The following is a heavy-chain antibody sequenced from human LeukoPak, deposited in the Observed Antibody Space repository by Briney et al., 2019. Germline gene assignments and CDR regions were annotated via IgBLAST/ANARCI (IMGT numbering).Heavy chain of an antibody. V-gene: IGHV4-59*08. D-gene: IGHD6-19*01. Sequence: SETLSLTCTVSGGSISSYYWSWIRQPPGKGLEWIGYIYYSGSTNYSPSLKSRVTISVDTSKNQFSLKLSSVTAADTAVYYCARIAVAGAFDIWGQGTMVTVSS. CDR1: GGSISSYY. J-gene: IGHJ3*02. CDR2: IYYSGST. CDR3: ARIAVAGAFDI.